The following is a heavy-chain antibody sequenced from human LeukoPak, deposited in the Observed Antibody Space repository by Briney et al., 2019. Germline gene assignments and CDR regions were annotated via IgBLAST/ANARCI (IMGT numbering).Heavy chain of an antibody. CDR3: ASFGAVVAIDC. J-gene: IGHJ4*02. Sequence: SETLSLTCNVSGGSTSNQYWSWIRQPPGKGLEWIGYIYYSGSTNYNPSLKSRVTISVDTSKNQFSLKLSSVTAADTAVYYCASFGAVVAIDCWGQGTLVTVSS. V-gene: IGHV4-59*08. D-gene: IGHD2-15*01. CDR1: GGSTSNQY. CDR2: IYYSGST.